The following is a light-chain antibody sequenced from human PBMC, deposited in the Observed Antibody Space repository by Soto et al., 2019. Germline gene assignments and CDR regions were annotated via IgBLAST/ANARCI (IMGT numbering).Light chain of an antibody. CDR1: SSDIGAYDY. CDR3: TSYTTSRSYV. CDR2: DVN. Sequence: QSVLTQPASVSGSPGQSIAISCTGTSSDIGAYDYVSWYQQHPGKAPTFIIYDVNSRPSGVSNRFSGSKSGNAASLTISGLQAEDEADYFCTSYTTSRSYVFGTGTKLTVL. V-gene: IGLV2-14*03. J-gene: IGLJ1*01.